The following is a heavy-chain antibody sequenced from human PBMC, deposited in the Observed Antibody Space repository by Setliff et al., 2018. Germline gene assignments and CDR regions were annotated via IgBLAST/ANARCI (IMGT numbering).Heavy chain of an antibody. Sequence: ASVKVSCKAPGRLFNNFAFSWVRQAPGQGLEWMGRLIPIFSTPNYAQKFQDRITLSADESTGTAYMELTSLTFGETAIYYCARDIGVTIAGATFRGFDTWGQGTQVTV. V-gene: IGHV1-69*13. J-gene: IGHJ4*02. CDR2: LIPIFSTP. CDR1: GRLFNNFA. D-gene: IGHD1-26*01. CDR3: ARDIGVTIAGATFRGFDT.